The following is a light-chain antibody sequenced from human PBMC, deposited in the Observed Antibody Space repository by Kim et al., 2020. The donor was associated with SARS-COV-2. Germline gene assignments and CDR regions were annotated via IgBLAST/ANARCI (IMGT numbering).Light chain of an antibody. CDR2: DVS. CDR3: CSYAGRFIWV. Sequence: QSALTQPRSVSGSPGQSVTISCTGSSSDVGAYNYVSWYQQHPGKAPKLMIYDVSQRPSGVPDRFSGSKSGNTASLTISGLQAEDEADYYCCSYAGRFIWVFGGGTQLTVL. J-gene: IGLJ3*02. V-gene: IGLV2-11*01. CDR1: SSDVGAYNY.